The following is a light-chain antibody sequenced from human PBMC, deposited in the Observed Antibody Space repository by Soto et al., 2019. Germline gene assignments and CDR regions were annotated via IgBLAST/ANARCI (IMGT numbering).Light chain of an antibody. CDR3: QHYNSYPVT. CDR2: KAS. Sequence: DIQMTQSPSTLSGSEGDRVTITFRASQTISSWLAWYQQKPGKAPKLLIYKASTLKSGVPSRFSGSGSGTEFTLTISSLQPDDFATYYCQHYNSYPVTFGQGTKVDIK. J-gene: IGKJ1*01. CDR1: QTISSW. V-gene: IGKV1-5*03.